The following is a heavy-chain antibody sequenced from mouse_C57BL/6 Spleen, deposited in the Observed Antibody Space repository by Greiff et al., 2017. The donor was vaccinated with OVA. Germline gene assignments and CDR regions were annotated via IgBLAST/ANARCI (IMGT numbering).Heavy chain of an antibody. CDR2: FYPGSGSI. CDR1: GYTFTEYT. Sequence: VQLQQSGAELVKPGASVKLSCKASGYTFTEYTIHWVKQRSGQGLEWIGWFYPGSGSIKYNEKFKDKATLTADKSSSTVYMERSRLTSEDSAVYFGARHEGAIYYYGSSYFDVWGTGTTVTVSS. CDR3: ARHEGAIYYYGSSYFDV. D-gene: IGHD1-1*01. J-gene: IGHJ1*03. V-gene: IGHV1-62-2*01.